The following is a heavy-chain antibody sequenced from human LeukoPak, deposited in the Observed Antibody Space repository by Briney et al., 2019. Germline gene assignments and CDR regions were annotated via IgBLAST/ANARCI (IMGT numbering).Heavy chain of an antibody. CDR1: GYTFTSYY. D-gene: IGHD4-17*01. V-gene: IGHV1-46*01. CDR2: INPSGGST. Sequence: ASVKVSCKASGYTFTSYYMHWVRQAPGQGLEWMGIINPSGGSTSYAQKFQGRVPMTRDTSTSTVYMELSSLRSEDTAVYYCATTGRTYYFDYWGQGTLVTVSS. J-gene: IGHJ4*02. CDR3: ATTGRTYYFDY.